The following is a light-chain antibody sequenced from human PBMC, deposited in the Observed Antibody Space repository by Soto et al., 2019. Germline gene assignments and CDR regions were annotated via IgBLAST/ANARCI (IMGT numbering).Light chain of an antibody. J-gene: IGLJ3*02. CDR2: LNSDGSH. CDR3: QTWGTGYWV. Sequence: QSVLTQSPSASASLGASVKLTCTLSSGHSSYAIAWHQQQPEKGPRYLMKLNSDGSHTKGDGIPDRFSGSSSGAERYLTISSLQSEDEADYYCQTWGTGYWVFGGATKLTVL. CDR1: SGHSSYA. V-gene: IGLV4-69*01.